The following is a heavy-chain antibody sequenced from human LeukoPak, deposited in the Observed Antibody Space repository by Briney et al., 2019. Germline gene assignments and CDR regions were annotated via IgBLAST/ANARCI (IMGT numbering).Heavy chain of an antibody. V-gene: IGHV3-23*01. D-gene: IGHD1-1*01. CDR1: GFTFSSYA. CDR2: ISGSGGST. CDR3: AKSPRVRTGTTAIDY. J-gene: IGHJ4*02. Sequence: GGSLRLSCAASGFTFSSYALSWVRQAPGKGLEWVSAISGSGGSTYYADSVKGRFTISRDNSKNTLYLQMNSLRAEDTAVYYCAKSPRVRTGTTAIDYWGQGTLVTVSS.